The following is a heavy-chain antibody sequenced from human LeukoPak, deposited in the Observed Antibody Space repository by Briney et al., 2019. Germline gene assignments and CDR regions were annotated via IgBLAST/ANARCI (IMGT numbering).Heavy chain of an antibody. V-gene: IGHV3-30*03. CDR2: ISYDGSNK. CDR1: GFTFSFYG. CDR3: ARSYTNYYDSSGYYYNYGMDV. D-gene: IGHD3-22*01. Sequence: PGGSLRLSCAASGFTFSFYGMHWVRQAPGKGLEWVAAISYDGSNKYYADSVKGRFTISRDNSRNTVYMEMNSLRAEDTAVYYCARSYTNYYDSSGYYYNYGMDVWGQGTTVTVSS. J-gene: IGHJ6*02.